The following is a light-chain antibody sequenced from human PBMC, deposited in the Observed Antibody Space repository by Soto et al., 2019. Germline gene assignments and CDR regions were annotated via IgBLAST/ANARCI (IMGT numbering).Light chain of an antibody. CDR1: QTINRW. J-gene: IGKJ1*01. CDR2: MAS. Sequence: DIQMTQSPSTLSASVGDTVIITCRASQTINRWLAWYQQKSGKAPKVLIYMASNLERGAPSRFSGSGSGTEFTLTISNLQPDDFATDDCQQYLSYPWTFGQGTKVEIK. V-gene: IGKV1-5*03. CDR3: QQYLSYPWT.